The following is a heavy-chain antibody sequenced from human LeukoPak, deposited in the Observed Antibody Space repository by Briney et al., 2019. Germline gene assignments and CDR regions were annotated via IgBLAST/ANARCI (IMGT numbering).Heavy chain of an antibody. CDR1: GGSISSYY. V-gene: IGHV4-59*01. D-gene: IGHD4-23*01. CDR3: ARGRDGGNYTPLDY. CDR2: IYYSGST. Sequence: PSETLSLTCTVSGGSISSYYWSWIRQPPAKRLEWIGYIYYSGSTNYNPSLKSRVTMAVDTSKKQFSLKLSSVTAADTAVYYCARGRDGGNYTPLDYWGQGTLVTVSS. J-gene: IGHJ4*02.